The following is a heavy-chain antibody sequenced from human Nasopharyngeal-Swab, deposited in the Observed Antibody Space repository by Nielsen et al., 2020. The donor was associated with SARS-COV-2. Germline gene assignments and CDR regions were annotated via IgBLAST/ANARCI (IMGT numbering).Heavy chain of an antibody. Sequence: GGSLSLSCAASGFTFSGSAMHWVRQASGKGLEWVGRIRSKANSYATAYAASVKGRFTISRDDSKNTAYLQMNSLKTEDTAVYYCTRPLGATVVTALTGYYYYMDVWGKGTTVTVSS. V-gene: IGHV3-73*01. CDR2: IRSKANSYAT. J-gene: IGHJ6*03. D-gene: IGHD4-23*01. CDR1: GFTFSGSA. CDR3: TRPLGATVVTALTGYYYYMDV.